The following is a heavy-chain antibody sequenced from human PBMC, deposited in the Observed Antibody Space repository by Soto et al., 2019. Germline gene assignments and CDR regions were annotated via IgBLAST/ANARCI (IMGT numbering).Heavy chain of an antibody. D-gene: IGHD6-19*01. V-gene: IGHV3-33*01. CDR3: ARDGSSGWYTPYYYYYYGMDV. CDR2: IWYDGSNK. J-gene: IGHJ6*02. Sequence: QVQLVESGGGVVQPGRSLRLSCAASGFTFSSYGMHWVRQAPGKGLEWVAVIWYDGSNKYYADSVKGRFTISRDNSKNTLYLQMNSLIAEDTAVYYCARDGSSGWYTPYYYYYYGMDVWGQGTTVTVSS. CDR1: GFTFSSYG.